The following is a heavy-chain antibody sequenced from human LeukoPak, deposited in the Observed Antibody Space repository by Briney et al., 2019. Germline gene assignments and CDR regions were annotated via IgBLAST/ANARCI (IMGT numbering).Heavy chain of an antibody. CDR3: ARQDGGIYYWIDY. D-gene: IGHD1-26*01. CDR2: IYYSGST. CDR1: GGSISTYY. V-gene: IGHV4-59*08. Sequence: SETLSLTCTVAGGSISTYYWRWIPQPPGKGLEWIGYIYYSGSTNYNPSLKSRVTISIDTSKNQFSLKLNSVTAADTAVYYCARQDGGIYYWIDYWGQGTLATVSS. J-gene: IGHJ4*02.